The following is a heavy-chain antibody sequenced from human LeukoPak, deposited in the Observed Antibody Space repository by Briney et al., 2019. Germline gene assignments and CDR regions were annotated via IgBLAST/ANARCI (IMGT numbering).Heavy chain of an antibody. V-gene: IGHV4-34*01. Sequence: SETLSLTCAVYGGSFSDYYWSWIRQPPGKGLEWIGEINHSGSTNYNPSLKSRVTISVDTSKNQFSLKLSSVTAADTAVYYCARHGWYEGSGFPLWDYWGQGTLVTVSS. CDR2: INHSGST. CDR1: GGSFSDYY. D-gene: IGHD6-19*01. CDR3: ARHGWYEGSGFPLWDY. J-gene: IGHJ4*02.